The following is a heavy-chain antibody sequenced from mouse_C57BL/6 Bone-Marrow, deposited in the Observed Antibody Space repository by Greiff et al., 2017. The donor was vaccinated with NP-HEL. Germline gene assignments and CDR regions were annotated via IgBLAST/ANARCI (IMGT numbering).Heavy chain of an antibody. V-gene: IGHV5-16*01. CDR2: INYDGSST. CDR1: GFTFSDYY. CDR3: AREGGLRRRTYAMDY. Sequence: EVKLQESEGGLVQPGSSMKLSCTASGFTFSDYYMAWVRQVPEKGLEWVANINYDGSSTYYLASLKSRFIISRDTTKNVLYLIMRSLKSENTATYYCAREGGLRRRTYAMDYWGQGTAVTVSS. D-gene: IGHD2-4*01. J-gene: IGHJ4*01.